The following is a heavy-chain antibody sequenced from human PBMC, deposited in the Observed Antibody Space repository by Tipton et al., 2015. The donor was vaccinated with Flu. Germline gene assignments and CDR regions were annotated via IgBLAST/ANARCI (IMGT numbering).Heavy chain of an antibody. V-gene: IGHV1-69*01. D-gene: IGHD5-24*01. CDR1: GGTFSSYA. Sequence: QVQLVQSGAEVKKPGSSVKVSCKASGGTFSSYAISWVRQAPGQGLEWMGGIIPIFGTANYAQKFQGRVTITADESTSTAYMELSSLRSEDTAVYYCARARGALERWLRRPPPISGFDYWGQGTLVTVSS. CDR3: ARARGALERWLRRPPPISGFDY. CDR2: IIPIFGTA. J-gene: IGHJ4*02.